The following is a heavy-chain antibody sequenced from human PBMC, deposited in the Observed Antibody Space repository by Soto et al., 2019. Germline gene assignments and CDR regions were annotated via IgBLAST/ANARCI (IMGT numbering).Heavy chain of an antibody. CDR2: IYYSGST. D-gene: IGHD3-10*01. V-gene: IGHV4-31*03. Sequence: PSETLSLTCTVSGGSISSGGYYWIWIRQHPGKGLEWIGYIYYSGSTYYNPSLKSRVTISVDTSKNQFSLKLSSVTAADTAVYYCARVRCGHMVIFDYWGQGTLVTVSS. CDR3: ARVRCGHMVIFDY. CDR1: GGSISSGGYY. J-gene: IGHJ4*02.